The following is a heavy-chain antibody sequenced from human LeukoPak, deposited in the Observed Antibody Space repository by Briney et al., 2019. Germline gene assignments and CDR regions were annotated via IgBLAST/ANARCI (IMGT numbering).Heavy chain of an antibody. Sequence: GASLQISCKGSGYIFTSYWIGWVRQLPGKGLEWMGIIYPGDSDTRYSPSFQGQVTISADKSISTAYLQWSSLKASDTAMYYCARLSPEYSSGWYGPFDYWGQGTLVTVSS. V-gene: IGHV5-51*01. J-gene: IGHJ4*02. CDR1: GYIFTSYW. CDR2: IYPGDSDT. D-gene: IGHD6-19*01. CDR3: ARLSPEYSSGWYGPFDY.